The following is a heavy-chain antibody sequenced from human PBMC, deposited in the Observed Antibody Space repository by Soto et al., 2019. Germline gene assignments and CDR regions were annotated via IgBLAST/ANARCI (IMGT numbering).Heavy chain of an antibody. D-gene: IGHD6-13*01. CDR2: ISWNSGSI. CDR3: AKDSGYSSSYSGYGMDV. J-gene: IGHJ6*02. V-gene: IGHV3-9*01. CDR1: GFTFDDYA. Sequence: PGGSLRLSCAASGFTFDDYAMHWVRQAPGKGLEWVSGISWNSGSIGYADSVKGRFTISRDNAKNSLYLQMNSLRAEDTALYYCAKDSGYSSSYSGYGMDVRGQGTTVTVSS.